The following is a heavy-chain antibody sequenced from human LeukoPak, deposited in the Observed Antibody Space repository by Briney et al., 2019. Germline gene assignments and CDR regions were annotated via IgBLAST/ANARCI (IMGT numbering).Heavy chain of an antibody. CDR2: ISGSGGST. V-gene: IGHV3-23*01. J-gene: IGHJ5*02. Sequence: GGSLRLSCAASGFTFSSYAMSWVRQAPGKGLEWVSAISGSGGSTYYADSVKGRFTISRDNSKNTLYLQMHSLRAEDTAVYYCAKDFPPLLGLDAAYYDILTGYYIPWGQGTLVTVSS. CDR1: GFTFSSYA. D-gene: IGHD3-9*01. CDR3: AKDFPPLLGLDAAYYDILTGYYIP.